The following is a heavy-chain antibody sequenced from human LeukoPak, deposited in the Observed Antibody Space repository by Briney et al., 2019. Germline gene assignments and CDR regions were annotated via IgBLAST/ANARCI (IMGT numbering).Heavy chain of an antibody. J-gene: IGHJ3*02. D-gene: IGHD2-21*02. Sequence: PGGSLRLSCAASGFTFSSFGMHWVRQAPGKGLDWVAVISSDVNNKNYADSVKGRFTISRDNSKRTLYLQMNTLRAEDTAVYYCAKDNSGFDCGGDCYDSAFDIWGQGTVVTVSS. CDR1: GFTFSSFG. V-gene: IGHV3-30*18. CDR3: AKDNSGFDCGGDCYDSAFDI. CDR2: ISSDVNNK.